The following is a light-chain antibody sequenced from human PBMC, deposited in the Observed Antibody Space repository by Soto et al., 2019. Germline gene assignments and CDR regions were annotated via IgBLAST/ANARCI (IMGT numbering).Light chain of an antibody. CDR3: QQRTNWPPT. J-gene: IGKJ4*01. CDR1: QSVRND. V-gene: IGKV3-11*01. Sequence: EIVLTQSPATLSLSPGERATLSCRASQSVRNDLVWYHQKPGQAPRVLIYSASNRATSIPARISGRGSRTDFTPTSSSLEPEDFAVYYRQQRTNWPPTFGGGTKVEMK. CDR2: SAS.